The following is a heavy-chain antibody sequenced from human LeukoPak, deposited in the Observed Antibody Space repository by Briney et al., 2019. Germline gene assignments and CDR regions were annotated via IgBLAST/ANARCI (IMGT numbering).Heavy chain of an antibody. V-gene: IGHV3-7*05. CDR3: ARVYNWNYFDY. J-gene: IGHJ4*02. CDR2: IKQDGSEK. CDR1: GFTFSNYW. D-gene: IGHD1-20*01. Sequence: GGSLRVSCAASGFTFSNYWMSWVRQAPGKGLEWVADIKQDGSEKYYVDSVKGRFTISRDNAKNSLYLQMNSLRAEDTAVFYCARVYNWNYFDYWGQGTLVTVSS.